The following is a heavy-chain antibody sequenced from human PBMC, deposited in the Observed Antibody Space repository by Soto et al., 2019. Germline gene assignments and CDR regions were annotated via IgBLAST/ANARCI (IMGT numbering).Heavy chain of an antibody. CDR1: GFTFSSYA. D-gene: IGHD3-22*01. Sequence: VGSLRLSCAASGFTFSSYAMSWVRQAPGKGLEWVSGISGGGDSIYYANSVKGRFTISRDNSKNTLYLQMNSLRAEDTAVYYCAKEGDSSGYYYSKDYWGQGNMVTV. V-gene: IGHV3-23*01. CDR2: ISGGGDSI. J-gene: IGHJ4*02. CDR3: AKEGDSSGYYYSKDY.